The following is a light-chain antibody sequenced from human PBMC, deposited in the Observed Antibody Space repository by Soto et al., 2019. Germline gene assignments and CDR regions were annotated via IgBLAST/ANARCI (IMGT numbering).Light chain of an antibody. J-gene: IGLJ1*01. V-gene: IGLV1-47*01. CDR2: RNN. Sequence: QSVLTQPPSASGTPGQRVTISCSGSSSNIESNYVYWYQQLPGTAPKLLIYRNNQRPSGVPDRFSGSKSGTSASLAISGLRSEDEADYYCAAWDDSLSGNYVFGTGTKLTVL. CDR3: AAWDDSLSGNYV. CDR1: SSNIESNY.